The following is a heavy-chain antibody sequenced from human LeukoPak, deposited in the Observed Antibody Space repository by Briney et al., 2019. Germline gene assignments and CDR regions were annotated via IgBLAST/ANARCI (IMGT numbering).Heavy chain of an antibody. CDR3: STLTSRGLSDS. CDR2: IKSKADGETI. J-gene: IGHJ4*02. V-gene: IGHV3-15*07. CDR1: GFTVSNAW. D-gene: IGHD1-20*01. Sequence: GGSLRLSCAASGFTVSNAWMNWVRQAPGKGLEWVGRIKSKADGETIDYAAPVKGRFTFSRDDSKNMLYLQMNSLKSEDTAVYYCSTLTSRGLSDSWGQGTLVTVSS.